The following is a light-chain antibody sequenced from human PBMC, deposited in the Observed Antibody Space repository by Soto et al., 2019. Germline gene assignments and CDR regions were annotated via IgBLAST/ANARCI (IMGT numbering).Light chain of an antibody. V-gene: IGKV3-20*01. CDR1: RSVSSN. CDR3: QQYGSSLWT. Sequence: ETVMTQSPATLSVSPGERATLSCRASRSVSSNLAWYQQKPGQAPRLLIYGASSRATGIPDRFSGSGSGTDFTLTISRLEPEDFAVYYCQQYGSSLWTFGQGTKVDIK. J-gene: IGKJ1*01. CDR2: GAS.